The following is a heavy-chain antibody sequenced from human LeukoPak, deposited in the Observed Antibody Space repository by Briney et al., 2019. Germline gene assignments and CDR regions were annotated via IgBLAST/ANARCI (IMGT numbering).Heavy chain of an antibody. CDR1: GESISGYH. CDR3: ARRDYSGILPYAFDV. CDR2: ISSTGIT. V-gene: IGHV4-59*08. Sequence: SETLFLTCVDSGESISGYHWGWIRQPPGKGLERIGYISSTGITRDSPSLWSRVFMSVETSKNKFSLRLSSGTAADTAVYFCARRDYSGILPYAFDVWGQGTLVAVSS. D-gene: IGHD4-23*01. J-gene: IGHJ3*01.